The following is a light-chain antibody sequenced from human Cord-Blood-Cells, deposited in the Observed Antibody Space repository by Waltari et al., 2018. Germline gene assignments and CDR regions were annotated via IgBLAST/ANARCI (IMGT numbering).Light chain of an antibody. Sequence: IQMTQSPSTLSASVGNSVTIPCRASQSISSWLAWYQQKPGKAPKLLIYKASSLESGVPSRFSGSGSGTEYTLTISSLQPDDFATYYCQQYNSYSPWSFGQGTKLEIK. CDR2: KAS. CDR3: QQYNSYSPWS. J-gene: IGKJ2*04. V-gene: IGKV1-5*03. CDR1: QSISSW.